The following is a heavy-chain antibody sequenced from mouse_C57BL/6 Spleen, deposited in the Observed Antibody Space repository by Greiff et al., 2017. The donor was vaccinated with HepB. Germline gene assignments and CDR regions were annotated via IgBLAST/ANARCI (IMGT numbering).Heavy chain of an antibody. CDR2: ISSGGSYT. CDR3: ARPLSRGAMYY. D-gene: IGHD3-3*01. CDR1: GFTFSSYG. J-gene: IGHJ4*01. V-gene: IGHV5-6*01. Sequence: EVQGVESGGDLVKPGGSLKLSCAASGFTFSSYGMSWVRQTPDKRLEWVATISSGGSYTYYPDSVKGRFTISRDNAKNTLYLQMSSLKSEDTAMYYCARPLSRGAMYYWGQGTSVTVSS.